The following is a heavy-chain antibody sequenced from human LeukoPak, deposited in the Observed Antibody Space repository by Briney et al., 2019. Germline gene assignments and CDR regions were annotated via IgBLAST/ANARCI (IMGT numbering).Heavy chain of an antibody. J-gene: IGHJ4*02. D-gene: IGHD6-6*01. CDR2: IISSSGYI. CDR3: AREITSSSSFDS. V-gene: IGHV3-21*01. CDR1: GFTFSSYE. Sequence: GGSLRLSCAASGFTFSSYEMNWVRQAPGKGLEWVSSIISSSGYIHYADSVKGRFTISRDNAKNSLYLQMNSLRAEDTAVYYCAREITSSSSFDSWGQGTLVTVSS.